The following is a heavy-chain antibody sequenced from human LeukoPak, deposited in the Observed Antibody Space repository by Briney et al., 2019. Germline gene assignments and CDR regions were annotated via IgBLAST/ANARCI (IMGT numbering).Heavy chain of an antibody. CDR2: ISGSGGST. J-gene: IGHJ6*02. D-gene: IGHD6-13*01. CDR3: ATQQLARDYYYYYGMDV. CDR1: GFTFSSYA. Sequence: GGSLRLSCAASGFTFSSYAMSWVRQAPGKGLEWVSAISGSGGSTYYADPVKGRFTISRDNSKNTLYLQMNSLGAEDTAVYYCATQQLARDYYYYYGMDVWGQGTTVTVSS. V-gene: IGHV3-23*01.